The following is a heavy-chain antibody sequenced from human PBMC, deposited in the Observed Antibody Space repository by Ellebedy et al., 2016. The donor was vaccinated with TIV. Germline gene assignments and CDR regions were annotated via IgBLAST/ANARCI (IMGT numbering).Heavy chain of an antibody. V-gene: IGHV4-34*01. CDR2: INHSGST. J-gene: IGHJ4*02. D-gene: IGHD3-3*01. Sequence: MPSETLSLTCAVSGASFSGYYWSWIRQPPGKGLEWIGEINHSGSTNYNPSLKSRVTISVDTSRNQFSLKVSSVTAADTAVYYCARERRFGEVTPPDYWGQGNLVIVSS. CDR3: ARERRFGEVTPPDY. CDR1: GASFSGYY.